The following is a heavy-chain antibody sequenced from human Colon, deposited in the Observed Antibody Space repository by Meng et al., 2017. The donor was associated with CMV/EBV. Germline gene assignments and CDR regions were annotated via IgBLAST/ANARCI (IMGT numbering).Heavy chain of an antibody. CDR3: AKDVLATDYFDY. CDR1: GFTFSSYG. Sequence: GESLKISCAASGFTFSSYGMHWVRQAPGKGLERVAFIRYDGSNKYYADSVKGRFTISRDNSKYTLYLQMNSLRAEDTAVYYCAKDVLATDYFDYWGQGTLVTVSS. CDR2: IRYDGSNK. V-gene: IGHV3-30*02. D-gene: IGHD1-26*01. J-gene: IGHJ4*02.